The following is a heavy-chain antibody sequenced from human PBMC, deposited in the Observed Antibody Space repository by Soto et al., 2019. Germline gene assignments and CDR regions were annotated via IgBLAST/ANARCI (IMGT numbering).Heavy chain of an antibody. CDR3: ARGRSYFGSGAYAPNSHWFDA. CDR1: SESFSGHF. D-gene: IGHD3-10*01. Sequence: PSETLSLACPVESESFSGHFWSWIRQSPGKGLEWVGEINDSGRTNRPPSLKRRLSISVDTSKHHFTRHLRSLTAADTAVYYCARGRSYFGSGAYAPNSHWFDAWGQGTQVTVSS. V-gene: IGHV4-34*01. J-gene: IGHJ5*02. CDR2: INDSGRT.